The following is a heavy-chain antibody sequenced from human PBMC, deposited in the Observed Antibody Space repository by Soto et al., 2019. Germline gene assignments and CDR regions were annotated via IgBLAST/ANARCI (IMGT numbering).Heavy chain of an antibody. CDR1: GYSFTSYW. D-gene: IGHD6-13*01. V-gene: IGHV5-51*01. Sequence: GESLKISCKGSGYSFTSYWIGWVRQMPGKGLEWMGIIYPGDSDTRYSPSFQGQVTISADKSISTAYLQWSSLKASDTAIYYCARTAAAGKYYYGVDVWGQGTSVTVSS. J-gene: IGHJ6*02. CDR2: IYPGDSDT. CDR3: ARTAAAGKYYYGVDV.